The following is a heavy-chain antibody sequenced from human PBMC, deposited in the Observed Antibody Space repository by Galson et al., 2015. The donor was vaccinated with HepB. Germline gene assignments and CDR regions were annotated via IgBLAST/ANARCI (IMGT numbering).Heavy chain of an antibody. V-gene: IGHV6-1*01. J-gene: IGHJ4*02. Sequence: CAISGDSVSSNSAAWNWIRQSPSRGLEWLGRTYYRSKWYNDYAVSVKSRITINTDTSKNQFSLKLSSVTAADTAVYYCAREFHDYRGYWGQGTLVTVSS. CDR1: GDSVSSNSAA. D-gene: IGHD4-11*01. CDR3: AREFHDYRGY. CDR2: TYYRSKWYN.